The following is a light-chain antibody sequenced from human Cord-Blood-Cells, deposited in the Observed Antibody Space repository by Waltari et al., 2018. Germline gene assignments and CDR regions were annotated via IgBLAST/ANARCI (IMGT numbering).Light chain of an antibody. V-gene: IGKV1-5*01. Sequence: DIQMTQSPSTLSASVGDRVTITCRASQSISSWLAWYQQKPGKAPKLLIYDASSLESGVPSRXSGSGSGTEXTLTIXXLQPDDFATYYCQQYNSXNTFGQGTKLEXK. CDR3: QQYNSXNT. J-gene: IGKJ2*01. CDR1: QSISSW. CDR2: DAS.